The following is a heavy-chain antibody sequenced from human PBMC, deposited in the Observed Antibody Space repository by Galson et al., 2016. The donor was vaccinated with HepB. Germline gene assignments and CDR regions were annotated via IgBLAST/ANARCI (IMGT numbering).Heavy chain of an antibody. CDR2: SSSSDYI. J-gene: IGHJ4*02. D-gene: IGHD2-15*01. Sequence: SSSSDYIFYADSVKGRFTTSRDNAKNSLFLQMNSLRAEDTAVYYCARGGCSGGACNPFDSWGQGDLVIVSS. V-gene: IGHV3-21*01. CDR3: ARGGCSGGACNPFDS.